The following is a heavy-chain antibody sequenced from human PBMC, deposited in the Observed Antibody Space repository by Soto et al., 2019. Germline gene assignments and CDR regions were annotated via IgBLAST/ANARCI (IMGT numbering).Heavy chain of an antibody. Sequence: EVQLVESGGGLVQPGGSLRLSCAVSGFIFSDHYMDWVRQAPGKGLEWVGRSRNKANSYTTEYAASVKGRFTISRDDSKNSLYLQMNSLKTEDTAVYYCGRVVPGPQGYTFDYCGQGTLVTVSS. CDR1: GFIFSDHY. CDR3: GRVVPGPQGYTFDY. D-gene: IGHD3-10*02. CDR2: SRNKANSYTT. V-gene: IGHV3-72*01. J-gene: IGHJ4*02.